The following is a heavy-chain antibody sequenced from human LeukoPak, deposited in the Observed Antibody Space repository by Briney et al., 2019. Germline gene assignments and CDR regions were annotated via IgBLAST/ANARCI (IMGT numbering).Heavy chain of an antibody. V-gene: IGHV3-48*02. CDR2: ISSSSRTI. J-gene: IGHJ5*02. CDR3: ARVAAYFGDALDP. CDR1: GFAFSSYS. Sequence: PGGSLRLSCAASGFAFSSYSMNWVRQAPGKGLEGVSYISSSSRTIYYADSVTGRFTISRDNAKSSLYLQMNSLRDEDTAVYYCARVAAYFGDALDPWGQGTLVTVSS. D-gene: IGHD3-10*01.